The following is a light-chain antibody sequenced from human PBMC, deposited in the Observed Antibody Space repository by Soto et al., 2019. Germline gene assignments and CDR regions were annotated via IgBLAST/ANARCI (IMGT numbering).Light chain of an antibody. CDR3: SSYAGSNSFL. CDR2: EVT. J-gene: IGLJ1*01. V-gene: IGLV2-8*01. CDR1: STDVGAYNY. Sequence: QSALTQPPSASGSPGQSVTISCTGTSTDVGAYNYVSWYQQRPGKAPKLMIFEVTKRPSGVPDRFSGSKSGNTASLTVSGVQADDEADYYCSSYAGSNSFLFGTGTKVTVL.